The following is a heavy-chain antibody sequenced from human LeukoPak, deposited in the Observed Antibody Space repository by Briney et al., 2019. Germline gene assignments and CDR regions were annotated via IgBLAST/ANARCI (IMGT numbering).Heavy chain of an antibody. Sequence: PGRSLRLSCAASGFTFDDYAMHWVRQAPGKGLEWVSGISWNSGSIGYADSVKGRFTISRDNAKNSLYLQMNSLRAEDTALYYCARDQDALGYCSGGSCHVFDYWGQGTLVTVSS. CDR2: ISWNSGSI. CDR1: GFTFDDYA. V-gene: IGHV3-9*01. CDR3: ARDQDALGYCSGGSCHVFDY. D-gene: IGHD2-15*01. J-gene: IGHJ4*02.